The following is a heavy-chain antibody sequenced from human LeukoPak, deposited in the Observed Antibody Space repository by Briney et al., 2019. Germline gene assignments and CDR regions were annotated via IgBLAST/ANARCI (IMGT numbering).Heavy chain of an antibody. Sequence: PSETLSLTCTVSGGSIDTYYWNWIRQPPGKGLEWIGYVFHTGSTNYNPSLKSRVTISVDTSKNQFSLKLSSVTAADTAVYYCARGDCSGGSCYGMYYFDYWGQGTLVTVSS. CDR3: ARGDCSGGSCYGMYYFDY. V-gene: IGHV4-59*12. D-gene: IGHD2-15*01. CDR2: VFHTGST. J-gene: IGHJ4*02. CDR1: GGSIDTYY.